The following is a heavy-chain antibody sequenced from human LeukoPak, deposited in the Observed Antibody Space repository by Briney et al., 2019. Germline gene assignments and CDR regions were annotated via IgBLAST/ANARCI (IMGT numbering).Heavy chain of an antibody. CDR3: ARDPYSGAYGDTYYYFMDV. Sequence: GGSLRLSCAASGFTFSSYSMNWVRQAPGKGLEWVSSISSSSSYIYYADSVKGRFTISRDNAKNSLYLQMNSLTAEDTAVYYCARDPYSGAYGDTYYYFMDVWGKGTTVTISS. D-gene: IGHD1-26*01. V-gene: IGHV3-21*01. CDR1: GFTFSSYS. J-gene: IGHJ6*03. CDR2: ISSSSSYI.